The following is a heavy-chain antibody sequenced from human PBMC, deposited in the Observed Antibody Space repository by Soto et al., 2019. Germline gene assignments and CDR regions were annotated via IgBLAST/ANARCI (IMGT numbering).Heavy chain of an antibody. Sequence: QVQLVESGGGLVKPGGSLRLSCAASGFTFSDYYMSWIRQAPGKGLEWVSYISSSSSYTNYADSVKGRFTISRDNAKNSLFLQMNSLRAEDTAVYYCARGCSSTSCYGYWGQGTLVTVSS. J-gene: IGHJ4*02. CDR1: GFTFSDYY. CDR2: ISSSSSYT. D-gene: IGHD2-2*01. V-gene: IGHV3-11*05. CDR3: ARGCSSTSCYGY.